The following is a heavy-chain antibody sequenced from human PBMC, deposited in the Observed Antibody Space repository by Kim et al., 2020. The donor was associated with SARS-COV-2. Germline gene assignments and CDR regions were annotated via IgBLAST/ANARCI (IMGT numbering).Heavy chain of an antibody. CDR3: ARHRGGKASTDFDY. Sequence: SETLSLTCTVSGGSISSSSYYWGWIRQPPGKGLEWIGSIYYSGSTYYNPSLKSRVTISVDTSKNQFSLKLSSVTAADTAVYYCARHRGGKASTDFDYWGQGTLVTVSS. CDR2: IYYSGST. J-gene: IGHJ4*02. CDR1: GGSISSSSYY. V-gene: IGHV4-39*01. D-gene: IGHD2-2*01.